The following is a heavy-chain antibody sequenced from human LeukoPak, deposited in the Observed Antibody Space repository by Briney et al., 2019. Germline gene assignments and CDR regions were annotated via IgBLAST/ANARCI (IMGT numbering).Heavy chain of an antibody. Sequence: SETLSLTCAVYGGSFSGYYWSWIRQPPGKGLEWIGEINHSGSTNYNPSLKSRVTISVDTSKNQFSLKLSSVTAADTAVYYCASKAPGDGYFDYWGQGTLVTVSS. D-gene: IGHD3-16*01. V-gene: IGHV4-34*01. CDR1: GGSFSGYY. CDR2: INHSGST. CDR3: ASKAPGDGYFDY. J-gene: IGHJ4*02.